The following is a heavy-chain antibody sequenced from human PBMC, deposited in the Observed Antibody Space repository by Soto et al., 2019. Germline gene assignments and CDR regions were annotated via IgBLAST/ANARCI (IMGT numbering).Heavy chain of an antibody. CDR1: GFSFSECG. Sequence: GGSLRLSCVASGFSFSECGMSWVRQTPQKTLEWVASISGNKMTTFYPDSVKGRFFISRDNSKNTLYLQMNILRAEDTAVYHCARAHYYYDSSGYFPYWGQGSLVTVSS. CDR2: ISGNKMTT. CDR3: ARAHYYYDSSGYFPY. J-gene: IGHJ4*02. V-gene: IGHV3-23*01. D-gene: IGHD3-22*01.